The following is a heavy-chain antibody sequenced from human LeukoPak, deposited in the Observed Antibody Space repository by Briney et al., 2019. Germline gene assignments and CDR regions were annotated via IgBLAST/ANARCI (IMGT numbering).Heavy chain of an antibody. CDR1: GGTFSSYA. J-gene: IGHJ3*02. V-gene: IGHV1-69*13. D-gene: IGHD1-26*01. CDR3: ASGSYYRGAFDI. Sequence: ASVKVSCKASGGTFSSYAISWVRQAPGQGLEWMGGIIPIFGTANYAQKFQGRVTITADESTSTAYMELSGLRSEDTAVYYCASGSYYRGAFDIWGQGTMVTVSS. CDR2: IIPIFGTA.